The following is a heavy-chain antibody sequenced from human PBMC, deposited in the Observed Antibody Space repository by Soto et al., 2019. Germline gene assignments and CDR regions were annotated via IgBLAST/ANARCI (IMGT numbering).Heavy chain of an antibody. D-gene: IGHD2-15*01. CDR3: AGALLGYCSGGSCYSASYYYGMDV. CDR1: GGSISSYY. CDR2: IYYSGST. V-gene: IGHV4-59*01. J-gene: IGHJ6*02. Sequence: SETLSLTCTVSGGSISSYYWSWIRQPPGKGLEWIAYIYYSGSTNYNPSLKSRVTISVDTSKNQFSRKLSSVTAADTAVYYCAGALLGYCSGGSCYSASYYYGMDVWGQGTTVTVSS.